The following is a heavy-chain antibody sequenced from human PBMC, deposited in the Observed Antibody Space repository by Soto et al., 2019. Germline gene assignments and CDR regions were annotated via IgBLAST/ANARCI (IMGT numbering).Heavy chain of an antibody. CDR2: IYYSGST. V-gene: IGHV4-39*01. CDR1: GGSISSSSYY. D-gene: IGHD6-13*01. Sequence: PSETLSLTCTVSGGSISSSSYYWGWIRQPPGKGLEWIGSIYYSGSTYYNPSLKSRVTISVDTSKNQFSLKLSSVTAADTAVYYCARPVGGAAAGDNWFDPWGQGTLVTVS. J-gene: IGHJ5*02. CDR3: ARPVGGAAAGDNWFDP.